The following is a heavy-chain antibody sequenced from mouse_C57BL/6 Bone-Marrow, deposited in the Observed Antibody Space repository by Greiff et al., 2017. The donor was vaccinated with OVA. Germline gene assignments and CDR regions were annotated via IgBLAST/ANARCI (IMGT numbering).Heavy chain of an antibody. CDR2: IDPSDSYT. D-gene: IGHD1-1*01. J-gene: IGHJ2*01. CDR3: ARSYYGSSYVY. CDR1: GYTFTSYW. Sequence: QVQLQQPGAELVMPGASVKLSCKASGYTFTSYWMHWVKQRPGQGLEWIGEIDPSDSYTNYNQKFKGKSTLTVDKSSSTAYMQLSSLTSEDSAVYYCARSYYGSSYVYWGQGTTLTVSS. V-gene: IGHV1-69*01.